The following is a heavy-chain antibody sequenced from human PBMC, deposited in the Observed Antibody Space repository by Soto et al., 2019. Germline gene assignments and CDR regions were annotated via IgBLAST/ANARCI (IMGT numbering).Heavy chain of an antibody. D-gene: IGHD3-22*01. CDR3: ARHNIPSDSNTYSPFF. CDR2: IYFNGTS. J-gene: IGHJ4*02. CDR1: GGSISNTFYY. Sequence: PSETLSLTCNASGGSISNTFYYWGWFPQPPGMCLVCIGFIYFNGTSFSNPSFMSLVTMSVDTSMYHFSLQLKSVTAADTVVYYCARHNIPSDSNTYSPFFWGQGTLVTASS. V-gene: IGHV4-39*01.